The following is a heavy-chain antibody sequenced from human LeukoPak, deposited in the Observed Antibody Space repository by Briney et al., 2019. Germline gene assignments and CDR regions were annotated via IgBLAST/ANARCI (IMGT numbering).Heavy chain of an antibody. CDR2: AGSSGSPM. Sequence: GGSLRLSCAASGFTFSDYYMSWIRQAPGQGLEWISYAGSSGSPMNYADSVKGRFTISKDNAKNSLYLQMNSLRAEDTAMYYCARTGFDLWSGYYGARYFFDYWGQGTLVTVSS. CDR1: GFTFSDYY. D-gene: IGHD3-3*01. CDR3: ARTGFDLWSGYYGARYFFDY. V-gene: IGHV3-11*01. J-gene: IGHJ4*02.